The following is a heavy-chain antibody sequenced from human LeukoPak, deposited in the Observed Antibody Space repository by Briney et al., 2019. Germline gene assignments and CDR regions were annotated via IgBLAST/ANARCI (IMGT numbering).Heavy chain of an antibody. CDR3: ARKAVAGTGKFDY. Sequence: GASVKVSCKASGYTFTDHFIIWVRQAPGQGLEWMGWISAYNGNTNYAQKLQGRVTMTTDTSTSTAYMELRSLRSDDTALYYCARKAVAGTGKFDYWGQGTLVTVSS. CDR2: ISAYNGNT. CDR1: GYTFTDHF. D-gene: IGHD6-19*01. V-gene: IGHV1-18*04. J-gene: IGHJ4*02.